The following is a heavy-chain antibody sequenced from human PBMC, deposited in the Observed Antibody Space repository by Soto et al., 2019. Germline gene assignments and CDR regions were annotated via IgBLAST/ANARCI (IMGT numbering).Heavy chain of an antibody. D-gene: IGHD6-13*01. Sequence: QVQLVESGGGVVQPGRSLRLSCAASGFTFRSYGMHWVRQAPGKGLEWVAVISYDGSNTYYAASVKGRFTISRDNSKNTLYLQMNSLRPEDTAVYYCAKGNSPRSWDDDYYGMDVCGQRTTVTVSS. J-gene: IGHJ6*02. V-gene: IGHV3-30*18. CDR1: GFTFRSYG. CDR3: AKGNSPRSWDDDYYGMDV. CDR2: ISYDGSNT.